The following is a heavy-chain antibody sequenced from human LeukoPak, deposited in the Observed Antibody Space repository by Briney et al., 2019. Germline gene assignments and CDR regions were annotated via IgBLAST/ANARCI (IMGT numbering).Heavy chain of an antibody. CDR3: AGGELPGPFDY. J-gene: IGHJ4*02. CDR2: IYYSGST. CDR1: GGSISSYD. V-gene: IGHV4-59*01. D-gene: IGHD3-10*01. Sequence: SETLSLTCTVSGGSISSYDWSWIRQPPGKGLEWIGYIYYSGSTNYNPSLKSRVTISVDTSKNQFSLKLSSVTAADTAVYYCAGGELPGPFDYWGQGPLVTVSS.